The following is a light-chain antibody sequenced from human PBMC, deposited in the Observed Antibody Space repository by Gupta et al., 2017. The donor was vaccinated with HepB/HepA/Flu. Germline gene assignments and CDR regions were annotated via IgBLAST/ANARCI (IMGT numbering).Light chain of an antibody. V-gene: IGLV2-14*03. CDR3: SSYTSSSVV. CDR2: DVS. CDR1: SSDVGGYNY. J-gene: IGLJ2*01. Sequence: QSALTQPASVSGSPGQSLTISCTGTSSDVGGYNYVSWYQQHPGKAPKLMIYDVSNRPSGVSNRFSGSKSGNTASLTISGLQAEDEADYYCSSYTSSSVVSGGGTKLTVL.